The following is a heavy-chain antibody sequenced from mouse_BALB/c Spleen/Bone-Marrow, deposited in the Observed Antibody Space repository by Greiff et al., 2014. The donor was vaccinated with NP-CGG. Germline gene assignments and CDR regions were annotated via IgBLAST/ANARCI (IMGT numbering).Heavy chain of an antibody. J-gene: IGHJ4*01. CDR1: GFTFSSFG. CDR2: ISSGSSTI. D-gene: IGHD2-4*01. Sequence: EVQLQQSGGGLVQPGGSRKVSCAASGFTFSSFGMRWVRQAPEKGLEWVAYISSGSSTIYYADTVKGRFTISRDNPKNTLFLQMTSLRSEDTAMYYCARSAMITTGYYYAMDYWGQGTSVTVSS. V-gene: IGHV5-17*02. CDR3: ARSAMITTGYYYAMDY.